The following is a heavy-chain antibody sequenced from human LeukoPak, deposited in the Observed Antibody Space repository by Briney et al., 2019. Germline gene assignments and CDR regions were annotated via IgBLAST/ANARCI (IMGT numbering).Heavy chain of an antibody. J-gene: IGHJ4*02. CDR3: ARPRGTWIQLWLFDY. CDR1: GYTFTGYH. D-gene: IGHD5-18*01. CDR2: INPNSGGT. V-gene: IGHV1-2*02. Sequence: ASVKVSCKASGYTFTGYHMHWVRQAPGQGLEWMGWINPNSGGTNYAQKFQGRVTMTRDTSISTAYMELSRLRSDDTAVYYCARPRGTWIQLWLFDYWGQGTLVTVSS.